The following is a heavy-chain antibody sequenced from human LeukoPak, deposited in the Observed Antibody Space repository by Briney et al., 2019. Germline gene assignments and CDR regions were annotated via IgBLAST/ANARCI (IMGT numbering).Heavy chain of an antibody. CDR1: GFTFSSHG. Sequence: GGSLRLSCAASGFTFSSHGMHWVRQAPGKGLEWVTFIRSDGSSNYYGDSVKGRLTLSRDNFKNTLSLQMNSLRAEDTAVYYCVRDRDWGFDYWAREPWSPSPQ. D-gene: IGHD3/OR15-3a*01. CDR2: IRSDGSSN. CDR3: VRDRDWGFDY. V-gene: IGHV3-30*02. J-gene: IGHJ4*02.